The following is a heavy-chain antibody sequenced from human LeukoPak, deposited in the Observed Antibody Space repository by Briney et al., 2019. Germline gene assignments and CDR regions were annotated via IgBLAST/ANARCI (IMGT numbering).Heavy chain of an antibody. CDR1: GFTFSDYY. CDR3: ARDHPAAYGMDV. Sequence: GGSLRLSCAASGFTFSDYYMSWIRQAPGKGLERVLYISSSGSTIYYADSVKGQFTISRDNAKNSLYLQMNSLGAEDTAVYYCARDHPAAYGMDVWGQGTTVTVSS. J-gene: IGHJ6*02. V-gene: IGHV3-11*01. CDR2: ISSSGSTI.